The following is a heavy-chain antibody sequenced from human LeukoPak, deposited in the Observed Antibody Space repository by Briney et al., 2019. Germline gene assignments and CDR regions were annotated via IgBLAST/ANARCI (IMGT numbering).Heavy chain of an antibody. CDR1: GYTFTSYG. J-gene: IGHJ4*02. V-gene: IGHV1-18*01. D-gene: IGHD2-2*01. CDR3: ARVLDIVVVPAAIWSSDY. Sequence: ASVKVSCKASGYTFTSYGISWVRQAPGQGLEWMGWISAYNGNTNYAQKLQGRVTMTTDTSTSTAYMELRSLRSDDTAVYYCARVLDIVVVPAAIWSSDYWGQGTLVTVSP. CDR2: ISAYNGNT.